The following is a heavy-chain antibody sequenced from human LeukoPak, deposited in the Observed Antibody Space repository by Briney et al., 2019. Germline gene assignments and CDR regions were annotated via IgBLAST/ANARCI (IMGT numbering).Heavy chain of an antibody. D-gene: IGHD2-8*01. CDR3: ARSAEHCNNGVCFTDYYMDV. J-gene: IGHJ6*03. CDR2: INPNSGDT. V-gene: IGHV1-2*06. Sequence: ASVKVSCKASGYTFSGSYIHWVRQAPGQGLEWMGRINPNSGDTNYAQNFHGRVTMTRDTSITTAYMELSSLTSDDTAVYFCARSAEHCNNGVCFTDYYMDVWGKGTTVTVSS. CDR1: GYTFSGSY.